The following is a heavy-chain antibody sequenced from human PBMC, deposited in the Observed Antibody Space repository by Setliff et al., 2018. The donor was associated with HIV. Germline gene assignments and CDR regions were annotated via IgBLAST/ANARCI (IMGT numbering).Heavy chain of an antibody. J-gene: IGHJ6*02. CDR3: ARSEDKRISVIRVGRGAMDV. CDR2: INSDGSDT. V-gene: IGHV3-74*01. D-gene: IGHD3-3*02. CDR1: GFTFSNYW. Sequence: PGGSLRLSCAASGFTFSNYWMHWVRQVPGKGLVWASRINSDGSDTNYADSVKGRFTTSRDNAKNTMYLQMNSLRAEDTAVYYCARSEDKRISVIRVGRGAMDVWGQGTTVTVSS.